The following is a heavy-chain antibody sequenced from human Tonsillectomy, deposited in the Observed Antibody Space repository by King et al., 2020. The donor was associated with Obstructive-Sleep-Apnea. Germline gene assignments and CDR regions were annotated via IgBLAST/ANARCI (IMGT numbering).Heavy chain of an antibody. Sequence: VPLQESGPGLVKPSETLSLTCTVSGYSISSGYYWGWIRQPPGKGLEWIGNIYHSGSTYYNPSLKSRVTISVDTSKNQVSLKLSPVTAADTAVYYCARAWGELLDWFDPWGQGTLVTVSS. CDR1: GYSISSGYY. D-gene: IGHD1-26*01. CDR3: ARAWGELLDWFDP. CDR2: IYHSGST. J-gene: IGHJ5*02. V-gene: IGHV4-38-2*02.